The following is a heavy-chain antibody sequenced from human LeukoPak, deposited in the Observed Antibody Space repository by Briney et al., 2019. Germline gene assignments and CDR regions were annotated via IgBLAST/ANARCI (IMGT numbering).Heavy chain of an antibody. CDR1: GGSISSSSYY. V-gene: IGHV4-39*07. D-gene: IGHD2-2*01. CDR3: ARGVGYCSSTSCYGYYYGMDV. Sequence: SETLSLTCTVSGGSISSSSYYWGWIRQPPGKGLEWIGSIYYSGSTYYNPSLKSRVTISVDTSKNQFSLKLSSVTAADTAVYYCARGVGYCSSTSCYGYYYGMDVWGQGTTVTVSS. CDR2: IYYSGST. J-gene: IGHJ6*02.